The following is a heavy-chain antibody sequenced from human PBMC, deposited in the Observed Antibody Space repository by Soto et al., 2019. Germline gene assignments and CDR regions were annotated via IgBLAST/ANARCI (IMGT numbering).Heavy chain of an antibody. J-gene: IGHJ4*02. V-gene: IGHV3-23*01. D-gene: IGHD5-12*01. CDR1: GFAFSSYF. Sequence: GGSLRLSCAASGFAFSSYFLHWVRRAAGKGPEWVSAIGTGGDTYYADSLKGRFTISRDNSKNTLYLQMNSLRAEDTAVYYCAKSPDIVATIPLFDSWAQGTRATV. CDR2: IGTGGDT. CDR3: AKSPDIVATIPLFDS.